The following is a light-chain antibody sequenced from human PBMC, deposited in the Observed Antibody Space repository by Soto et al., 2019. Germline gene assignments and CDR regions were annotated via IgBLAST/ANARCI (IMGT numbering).Light chain of an antibody. CDR2: GDT. Sequence: QSVLTQPPSVSGAPGQRVTISCTGSSSNIGAGYEVHWYQQLPGTAPKLLIYGDTNRPSGVPDRFSGSKSGTSASLAITRLQADDEAEYYCQSYDNSLSAHFGFGGGTKLTVL. V-gene: IGLV1-40*01. CDR3: QSYDNSLSAHFG. J-gene: IGLJ2*01. CDR1: SSNIGAGYE.